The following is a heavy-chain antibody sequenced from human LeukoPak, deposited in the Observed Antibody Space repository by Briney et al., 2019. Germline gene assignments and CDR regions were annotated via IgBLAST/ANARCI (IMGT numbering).Heavy chain of an antibody. CDR2: ISSSSSTI. Sequence: GGSLRLSCAASGFTFSSYSVNWVRQAPGKGLEWVSYISSSSSTIYYADSVKGRFTISRDNAKNSLYLQMNSLRDEDTAVYYCARGPPLRFLEWLRFDYWGQGTLVTVSS. D-gene: IGHD3-3*01. J-gene: IGHJ4*02. CDR3: ARGPPLRFLEWLRFDY. CDR1: GFTFSSYS. V-gene: IGHV3-48*02.